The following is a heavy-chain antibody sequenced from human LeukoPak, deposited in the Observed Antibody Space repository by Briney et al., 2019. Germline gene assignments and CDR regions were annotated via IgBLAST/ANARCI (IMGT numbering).Heavy chain of an antibody. D-gene: IGHD5-12*01. Sequence: GGSLRLSCVASGFTFRTYAMSWVRQAPGKGLEWVSTISGSGGGKYYADSVKGRFTISRDNSKKTLYLQMNSLGAEDTAVYYCAESALTSGPENWGQGTLVTVSS. CDR3: AESALTSGPEN. CDR2: ISGSGGGK. J-gene: IGHJ4*02. V-gene: IGHV3-23*01. CDR1: GFTFRTYA.